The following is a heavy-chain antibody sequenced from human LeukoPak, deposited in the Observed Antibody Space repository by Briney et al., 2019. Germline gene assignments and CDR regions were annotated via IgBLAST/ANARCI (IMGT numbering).Heavy chain of an antibody. CDR3: ATSHTVVGAIDY. D-gene: IGHD1-26*01. CDR2: IYSGGSA. Sequence: GGSLRLSCAASGFTVMTKYMNWVRQAPGKGLEWVSVIYSGGSASYADSVKGRFTVSRDNSKNTLYLQMDSLTAEDTAVYYCATSHTVVGAIDYWGRGTLVTVSS. CDR1: GFTVMTKY. J-gene: IGHJ4*02. V-gene: IGHV3-66*01.